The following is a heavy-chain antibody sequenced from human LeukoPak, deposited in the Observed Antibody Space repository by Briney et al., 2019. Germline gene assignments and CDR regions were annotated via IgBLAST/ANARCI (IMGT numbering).Heavy chain of an antibody. CDR3: ATGYSSGWYFYFQH. CDR2: IKQDGSEK. V-gene: IGHV3-7*01. CDR1: GFTFSSYW. D-gene: IGHD6-19*01. Sequence: GGSLRLSCAASGFTFSSYWMSWVRQAPGKGLEWVANIKQDGSEKYYVDSVKGRFTISRDNAKNSLYLQMNSLRAEDTAVYYCATGYSSGWYFYFQHWGQGSLVSVSS. J-gene: IGHJ1*01.